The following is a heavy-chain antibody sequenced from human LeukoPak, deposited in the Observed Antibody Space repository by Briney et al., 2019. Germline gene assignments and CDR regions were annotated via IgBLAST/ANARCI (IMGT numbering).Heavy chain of an antibody. D-gene: IGHD3-3*01. CDR3: AKDFPLENPHDY. J-gene: IGHJ4*02. V-gene: IGHV3-33*06. CDR2: IWYDGSDK. CDR1: GFTFSNYG. Sequence: PGGSLRLSCAASGFTFSNYGMHWVRQAPGKGLEWVAVIWYDGSDKYYADSVKGRFTISRDNSKNTLYLQMNSLRAEDTAVYYCAKDFPLENPHDYWGQGTLVTVSS.